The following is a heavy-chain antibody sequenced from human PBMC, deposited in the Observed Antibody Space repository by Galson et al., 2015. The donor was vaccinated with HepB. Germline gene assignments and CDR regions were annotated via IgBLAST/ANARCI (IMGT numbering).Heavy chain of an antibody. CDR1: GGTFSSYT. CDR2: IIPILGIA. V-gene: IGHV1-69*02. Sequence: SVKVSCKASGGTFSSYTISWVRQAPGQGLEWMGRIIPILGIANYAQKFQGRVTITADKSTSTAYMELSSLRSEDTAVYYCARQHIVVVTAKIGDAVDIWGQGTMVTVSS. D-gene: IGHD2-21*02. CDR3: ARQHIVVVTAKIGDAVDI. J-gene: IGHJ3*02.